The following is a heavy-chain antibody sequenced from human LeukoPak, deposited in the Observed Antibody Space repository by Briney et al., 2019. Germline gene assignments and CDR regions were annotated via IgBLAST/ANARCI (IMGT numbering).Heavy chain of an antibody. J-gene: IGHJ4*02. Sequence: GLEWIGYIYYSGSTNYNPSLKSRVTISVDTSKNQFSLKLSSVTAADTAVYYCAITMVRGVDYWGQGTLVTVSS. CDR2: IYYSGST. D-gene: IGHD3-10*01. V-gene: IGHV4-59*01. CDR3: AITMVRGVDY.